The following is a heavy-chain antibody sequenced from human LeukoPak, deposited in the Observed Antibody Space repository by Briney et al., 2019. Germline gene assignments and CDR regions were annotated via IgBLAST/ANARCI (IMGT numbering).Heavy chain of an antibody. CDR3: ATGDDFWSGYSS. CDR1: GYTLTELS. V-gene: IGHV1-24*01. Sequence: ASVKVSCKVSGYTLTELSMHWVRQAPGKGLEWMGGFDPEDGETIYAQKFQGRVTMTEDTSTDTAYMELSSLRSEDTAEYYCATGDDFWSGYSSWGQGTTVTVSS. J-gene: IGHJ6*02. D-gene: IGHD3-3*01. CDR2: FDPEDGET.